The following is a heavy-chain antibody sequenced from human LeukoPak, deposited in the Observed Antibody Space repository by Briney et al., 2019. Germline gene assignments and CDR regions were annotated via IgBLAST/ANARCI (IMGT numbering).Heavy chain of an antibody. CDR3: ARDSNLMIASYSYGYRSFDY. CDR2: ISSSGSTI. V-gene: IGHV3-48*03. J-gene: IGHJ4*02. D-gene: IGHD5-18*01. CDR1: GFTFSSYE. Sequence: PGGSLRLSCAASGFTFSSYEMNWVRQAPGKGLEWVSYISSSGSTIYYADSVKGRFTISRDNAKNSLYLQMNSLRAEDTAVYYCARDSNLMIASYSYGYRSFDYWGQGTLVTVSS.